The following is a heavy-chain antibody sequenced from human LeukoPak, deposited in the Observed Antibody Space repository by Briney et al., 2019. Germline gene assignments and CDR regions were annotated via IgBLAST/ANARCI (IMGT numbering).Heavy chain of an antibody. Sequence: ASVKVSCKASGGTFSSYATSWVRQAPGQGLEWMGGIIPVLGTPKYAQKFQGRVTITADESTSTAYMELTSLRSEDTAVYYCARGPPGKAVASGLDFWGQGTLVTVSA. V-gene: IGHV1-69*13. CDR3: ARGPPGKAVASGLDF. D-gene: IGHD6-19*01. J-gene: IGHJ4*02. CDR2: IIPVLGTP. CDR1: GGTFSSYA.